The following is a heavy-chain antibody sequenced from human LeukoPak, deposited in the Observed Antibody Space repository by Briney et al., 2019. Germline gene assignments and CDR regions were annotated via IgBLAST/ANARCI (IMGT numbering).Heavy chain of an antibody. CDR1: GGSFSGYY. J-gene: IGHJ4*02. CDR3: ARGPQQYSSGWYVSPRPFDY. Sequence: NPSETLSLTCAVYGGSFSGYYWSWIRQPPGKGLEWIGEINHSGSTNYNPSLKSRVTISVDTSKNQFSLKLSSVTAADTAVYYCARGPQQYSSGWYVSPRPFDYWGQGTLVTVSS. V-gene: IGHV4-34*01. D-gene: IGHD6-19*01. CDR2: INHSGST.